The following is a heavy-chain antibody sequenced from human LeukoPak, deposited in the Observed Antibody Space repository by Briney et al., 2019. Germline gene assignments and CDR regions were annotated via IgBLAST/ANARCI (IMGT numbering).Heavy chain of an antibody. CDR3: AREQQLVQADYYYDYVDV. V-gene: IGHV1-2*06. D-gene: IGHD6-13*01. J-gene: IGHJ6*03. Sequence: GPSVKVSSKASGYTSTGYYMHWVRQAPRQGLEWMGRINPNRGGTNNAQKFHSRVTMTRDASISTAYMELSRLRSDDTAVYYCAREQQLVQADYYYDYVDVWGKGTTVTVSS. CDR1: GYTSTGYY. CDR2: INPNRGGT.